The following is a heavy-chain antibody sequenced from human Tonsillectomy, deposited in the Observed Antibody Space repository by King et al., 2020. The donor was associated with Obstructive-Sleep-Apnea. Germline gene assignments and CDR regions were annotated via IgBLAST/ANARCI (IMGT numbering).Heavy chain of an antibody. CDR1: GGSISSGGYY. V-gene: IGHV4-31*03. J-gene: IGHJ5*02. Sequence: QLQESGPGLVKPSQTLSLTCTVSGGSISSGGYYWSWIRQHPGKGLEWIGYIYYSGSTYYNPSLKSRVTITVDTSKNQFSLKLSSVTAADTAVYYCARDHSGYGWEDPWGQGTLVTVSS. CDR2: IYYSGST. D-gene: IGHD5-12*01. CDR3: ARDHSGYGWEDP.